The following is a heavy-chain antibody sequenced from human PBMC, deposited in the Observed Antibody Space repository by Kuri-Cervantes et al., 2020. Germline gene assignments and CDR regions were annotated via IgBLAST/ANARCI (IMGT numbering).Heavy chain of an antibody. J-gene: IGHJ6*02. V-gene: IGHV4-39*02. CDR1: GGSISSGYYY. Sequence: SETLSLTCTVSGGSISSGYYYWSWIRQPPGKGLEWIGSIYYSGSTYYNPSLKSRVTISVDTSKNQFSLKLSSVTAADTAVYYCARDASKGWFGELLYRKHYYYGMDVWGQGTTVTVSS. CDR3: ARDASKGWFGELLYRKHYYYGMDV. CDR2: IYYSGST. D-gene: IGHD3-10*01.